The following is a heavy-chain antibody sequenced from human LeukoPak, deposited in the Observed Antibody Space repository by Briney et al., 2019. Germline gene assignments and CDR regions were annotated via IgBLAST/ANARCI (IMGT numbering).Heavy chain of an antibody. D-gene: IGHD6-13*01. V-gene: IGHV4-34*01. CDR3: AREDSSSWPPGEYFQH. CDR1: GGSFSGYY. CDR2: INHSGST. J-gene: IGHJ1*01. Sequence: SETLSLTCAVYGGSFSGYYWSWIRQPPGKGLEWIGEINHSGSTNYNPSPKSRVTISVDTSKNQFSLKLGSVTAADTAVYYCAREDSSSWPPGEYFQHWGQGTLVTVSS.